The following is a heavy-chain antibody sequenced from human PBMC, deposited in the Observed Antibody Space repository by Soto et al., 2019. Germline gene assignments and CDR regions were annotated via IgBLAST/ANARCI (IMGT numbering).Heavy chain of an antibody. CDR2: IIPIFGTA. J-gene: IGHJ4*02. D-gene: IGHD3-22*01. Sequence: QVQLVQSGAEVKKPGSSVKVSCKASGGTFSSYAISWVRQAPGQGLEWMGGIIPIFGTANYAQKFQGRVTITADKSTSTAYMELSSLRSEDTAVYYCARERVWDYDSSGYPSFDYWGQGTLVTVSS. CDR3: ARERVWDYDSSGYPSFDY. V-gene: IGHV1-69*06. CDR1: GGTFSSYA.